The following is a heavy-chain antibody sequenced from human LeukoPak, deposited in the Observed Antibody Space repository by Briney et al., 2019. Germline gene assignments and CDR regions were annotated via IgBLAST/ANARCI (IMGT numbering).Heavy chain of an antibody. D-gene: IGHD1-26*01. J-gene: IGHJ6*03. CDR2: IYYSGST. V-gene: IGHV4-39*01. CDR3: ARRSYVNYYYYMDV. Sequence: SETLSLTCTVSGGSISSSSYYWGWIRQPPGKGLEWIGSIYYSGSTYYNPSLKSRVTISVDTSKNQFSLKLSSVTAADTAVYYCARRSYVNYYYYMDVWGKRTTVTISS. CDR1: GGSISSSSYY.